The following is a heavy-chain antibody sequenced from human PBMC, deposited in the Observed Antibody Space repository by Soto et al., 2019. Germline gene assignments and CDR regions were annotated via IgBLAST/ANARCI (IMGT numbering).Heavy chain of an antibody. CDR3: ARDLGRYSSSWYVVDY. V-gene: IGHV4-4*02. J-gene: IGHJ4*02. CDR1: GGSISSSNW. D-gene: IGHD6-13*01. Sequence: SETLSLTCAVSGGSISSSNWWSWVRQPPGKGLEWIGVIYHSGSTNYNPSLKSRVTISVDKSKNQFSLKLGSVTAADTAVYYCARDLGRYSSSWYVVDYWGQGTLVTVSS. CDR2: IYHSGST.